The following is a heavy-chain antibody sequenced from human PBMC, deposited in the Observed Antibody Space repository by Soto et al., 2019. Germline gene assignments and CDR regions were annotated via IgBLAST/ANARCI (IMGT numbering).Heavy chain of an antibody. D-gene: IGHD6-13*01. CDR2: INHSGST. Sequence: QVQLQQWGAGLLKPSETLSLTCAVYGGSFSGYYWSWIRQPPGKGLEWIGEINHSGSTNYNPSLKGRVTISVDTTKNQFPLKLRSVTAADTAVSYCARWYSSSWLDYWGQGTLVTVSS. V-gene: IGHV4-34*01. CDR1: GGSFSGYY. J-gene: IGHJ4*02. CDR3: ARWYSSSWLDY.